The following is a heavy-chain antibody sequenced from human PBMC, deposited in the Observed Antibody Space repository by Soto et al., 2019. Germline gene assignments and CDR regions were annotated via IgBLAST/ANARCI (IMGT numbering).Heavy chain of an antibody. CDR3: ARYDSSGYYWPYYYYGMDV. CDR1: GFTFSTYS. Sequence: GGSLRLSCAASGFTFSTYSMSWVRQAPGKGLEWVSSISDSSSYIYYADSVKGRFTISRDNAKNSLYLQMNSLRAEDTAVYYCARYDSSGYYWPYYYYGMDVWGQGTTVTVSS. J-gene: IGHJ6*02. V-gene: IGHV3-21*01. CDR2: ISDSSSYI. D-gene: IGHD3-22*01.